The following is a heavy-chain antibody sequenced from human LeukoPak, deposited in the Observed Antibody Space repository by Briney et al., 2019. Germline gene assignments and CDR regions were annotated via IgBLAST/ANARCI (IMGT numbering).Heavy chain of an antibody. CDR3: ATLAPTRYSSGWYLSRFDC. D-gene: IGHD6-19*01. Sequence: ASVKVSCKASGYSFTSYYIHWVRQAPGQGLEWMAMINPSGGGSSTTYAQKFQGTLTLTRDMSTSTVYMELSSLRSEDTAMYYCATLAPTRYSSGWYLSRFDCWGQGTLVTVSS. J-gene: IGHJ4*02. CDR1: GYSFTSYY. V-gene: IGHV1-46*01. CDR2: INPSGGGSST.